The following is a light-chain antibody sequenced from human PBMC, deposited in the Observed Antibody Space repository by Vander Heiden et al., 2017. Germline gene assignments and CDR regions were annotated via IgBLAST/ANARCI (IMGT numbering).Light chain of an antibody. J-gene: IGLJ2*01. Sequence: QSALTQPCSVSGSPGQSVTISCTGTSSDVRFYNYVSWYRQYPGKAPKLIIFDVTKRPSGVPDRFSGSKSGNTAALTISGLQAEDEADYYCCSFADNVVFGGGTKLTVL. CDR1: SSDVRFYNY. V-gene: IGLV2-11*01. CDR2: DVT. CDR3: CSFADNVV.